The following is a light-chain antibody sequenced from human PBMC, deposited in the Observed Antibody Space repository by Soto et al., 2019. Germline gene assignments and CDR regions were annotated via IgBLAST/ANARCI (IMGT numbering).Light chain of an antibody. CDR2: AAS. V-gene: IGKV1-39*01. Sequence: DIQMTQSPSSLSASVGDRVIITCRTSQSISNYLNWYQHKPGKAPKVLISAASNLQSGVPSRFSGSGSGTDFTLTISSLEPEDFAVYYCQQRSNWPPAFGGGTKVEIK. CDR3: QQRSNWPPA. CDR1: QSISNY. J-gene: IGKJ4*01.